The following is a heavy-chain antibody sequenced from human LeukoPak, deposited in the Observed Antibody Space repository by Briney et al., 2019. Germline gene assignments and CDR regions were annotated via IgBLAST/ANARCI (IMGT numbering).Heavy chain of an antibody. CDR3: ARSLNGAFDY. CDR1: GFTFSSCW. CDR2: IKQDGSEK. D-gene: IGHD4-17*01. V-gene: IGHV3-7*01. J-gene: IGHJ4*02. Sequence: GGSLRLSCAASGFTFSSCWMSWVRQAPGKGLEWVANIKQDGSEKYYVDSVKGRFTISRDNAKNSLYLQMNSLRAEDTAVYYCARSLNGAFDYWGQGTLVTVSS.